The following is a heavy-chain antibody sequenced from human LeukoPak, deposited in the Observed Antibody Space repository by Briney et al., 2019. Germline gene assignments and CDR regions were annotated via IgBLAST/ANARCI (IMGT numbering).Heavy chain of an antibody. Sequence: ASVKDSSKASGYIFTSYGISWVRQAPGQGFQWMGWISAYSGNTNYAQKLQGRVTMTTDTSTSTAYMELRSLRSDDTAVYYCARSTVTTLSAFDIWGQGTMVTVSS. V-gene: IGHV1-18*01. CDR3: ARSTVTTLSAFDI. J-gene: IGHJ3*02. CDR2: ISAYSGNT. D-gene: IGHD4-17*01. CDR1: GYIFTSYG.